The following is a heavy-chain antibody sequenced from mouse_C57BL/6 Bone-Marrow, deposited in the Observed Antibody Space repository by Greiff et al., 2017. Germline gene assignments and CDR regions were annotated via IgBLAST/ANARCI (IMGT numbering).Heavy chain of an antibody. CDR1: GYTFTSYW. Sequence: QVQLQQPGAELVMPGASVKLSCKASGYTFTSYWMHWVKQRPGQGLEWIGEIDPSDSYTNYNQKFKGKSTLTVDKSSSTAYMQLSSLTSEDSAVYYCARSTTVPPWFAYWGQGTLVTVSA. D-gene: IGHD1-1*01. J-gene: IGHJ3*01. CDR3: ARSTTVPPWFAY. V-gene: IGHV1-69*01. CDR2: IDPSDSYT.